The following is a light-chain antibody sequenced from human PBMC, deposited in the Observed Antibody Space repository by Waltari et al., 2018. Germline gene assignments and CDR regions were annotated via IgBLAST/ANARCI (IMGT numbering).Light chain of an antibody. J-gene: IGKJ4*01. Sequence: IVLTQSPGTLSLSPGERATLSCRASQSVNSGYFAWYQQKPGQAPSLLISSTSTRATGIPDRCSGSGSGTDFTLTISRLEPEDFAVYYCQQHVTSPLTFGAGTKVEIK. CDR3: QQHVTSPLT. CDR1: QSVNSGY. V-gene: IGKV3-20*01. CDR2: STS.